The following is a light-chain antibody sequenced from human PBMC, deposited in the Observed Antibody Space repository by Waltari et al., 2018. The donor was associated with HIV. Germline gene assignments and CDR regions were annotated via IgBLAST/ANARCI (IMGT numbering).Light chain of an antibody. CDR1: SSAIGYFNY. J-gene: IGLJ2*01. V-gene: IGLV2-14*03. CDR2: DVG. Sequence: QSALTQPASVSGSPGQSITISCTGTSSAIGYFNYVSWYQQHPGRAPKLMIYDVGNRPSGVSNRFSGSKSDNTASLTVSGLQPEDEADYYCSSYTSSGTLVFGGGTRLTVL. CDR3: SSYTSSGTLV.